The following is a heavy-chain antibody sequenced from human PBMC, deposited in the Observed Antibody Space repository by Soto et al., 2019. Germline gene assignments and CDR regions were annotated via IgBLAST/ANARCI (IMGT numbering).Heavy chain of an antibody. CDR2: IVGSGGRT. V-gene: IGHV3-23*01. CDR1: GFTFSSYA. Sequence: VHLLESGGGLVQPGGSLRLSCVASGFTFSSYAMSWVRQAPGKGLEWVSSIVGSGGRTYYADSVQGRFTISRDNSKNPLYLQMNSLGAEDTAIFYCAKAPVPDYTAYGSCVFELWGRGTLVTVSS. J-gene: IGHJ1*01. D-gene: IGHD4-4*01. CDR3: AKAPVPDYTAYGSCVFEL.